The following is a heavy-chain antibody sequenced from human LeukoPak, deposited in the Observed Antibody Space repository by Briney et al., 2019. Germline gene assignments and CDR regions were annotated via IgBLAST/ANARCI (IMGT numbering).Heavy chain of an antibody. CDR3: AREYCSGGSCHNNYFDY. CDR1: GDSVSSNSAA. CDR2: TYYRSKWYN. J-gene: IGHJ4*02. V-gene: IGHV6-1*01. Sequence: SQTLSLTCAISGDSVSSNSAAWNWIRQSPSRGLEWLGRTYYRSKWYNDYAVSVKSRITINPDTSKSQFSLQLNSVTPEDTAVYYCAREYCSGGSCHNNYFDYWGQGTLVTVSS. D-gene: IGHD2-15*01.